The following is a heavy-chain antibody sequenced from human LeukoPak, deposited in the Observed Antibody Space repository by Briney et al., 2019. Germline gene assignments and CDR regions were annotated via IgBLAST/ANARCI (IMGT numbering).Heavy chain of an antibody. CDR3: ARDLVGALDY. J-gene: IGHJ4*02. CDR1: GGSISSSYYY. Sequence: PSETLSLTCTVSGGSISSSYYYWGWIRQPPGKGLEWIGSIYYSGSTYYNPSLKSRVTISVDTSKNQFSLKLRSVTAADTAVYYCARDLVGALDYWGQGTLVTVSS. D-gene: IGHD1-26*01. CDR2: IYYSGST. V-gene: IGHV4-39*02.